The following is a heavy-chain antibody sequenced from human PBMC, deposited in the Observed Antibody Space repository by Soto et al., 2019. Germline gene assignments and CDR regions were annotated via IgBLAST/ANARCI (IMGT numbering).Heavy chain of an antibody. CDR3: AAPPRY. CDR2: IYNSGNT. Sequence: QVQLQESGPGLVKPSETLSLTCTVSGGSISSYYWNWIRQTPGKGLEWIGYIYNSGNTNYNPSLRSRFTTSVDTSKTQFSLKLTSVTAAATAVYYCAAPPRYWGQGTLVTVSS. J-gene: IGHJ4*02. D-gene: IGHD6-6*01. CDR1: GGSISSYY. V-gene: IGHV4-59*01.